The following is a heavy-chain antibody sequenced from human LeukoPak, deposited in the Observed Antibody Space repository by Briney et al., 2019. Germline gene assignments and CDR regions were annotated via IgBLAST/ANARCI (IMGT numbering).Heavy chain of an antibody. CDR1: GYTFTSYY. J-gene: IGHJ4*02. CDR3: ARDLSDIVATPGFDY. CDR2: INPSGGST. V-gene: IGHV1-46*01. Sequence: ASVKVSCKASGYTFTSYYMHWVRQAPGQGLEWMGIINPSGGSTSYAQKFQGRVTMTRDMSTSTVYMELSSLRSEDTAVYYCARDLSDIVATPGFDYWGRGTLVTVSS. D-gene: IGHD5-12*01.